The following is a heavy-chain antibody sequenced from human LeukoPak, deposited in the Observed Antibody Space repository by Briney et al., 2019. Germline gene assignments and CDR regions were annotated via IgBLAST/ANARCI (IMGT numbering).Heavy chain of an antibody. D-gene: IGHD6-19*01. Sequence: ASVKVSCKASGYTFTSYGISWVRQAPGQGLEWMGWISAYNGNTNYAPKLQGRVTMTTDTSTSTAYMELRSLRSDDTAVYYCARFKQWLVRNDYYYYYGMDVWGQGTTVTVSS. CDR1: GYTFTSYG. V-gene: IGHV1-18*01. CDR3: ARFKQWLVRNDYYYYYGMDV. CDR2: ISAYNGNT. J-gene: IGHJ6*02.